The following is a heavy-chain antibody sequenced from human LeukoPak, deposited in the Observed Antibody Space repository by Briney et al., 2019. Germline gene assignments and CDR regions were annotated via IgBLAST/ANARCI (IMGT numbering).Heavy chain of an antibody. D-gene: IGHD6-6*01. J-gene: IGHJ4*02. V-gene: IGHV3-21*01. CDR3: ARTNLRAARALFDY. CDR1: GFTFSSYS. Sequence: GGSLRLSCAASGFTFSSYSMNWVRQAPGKGLEWVSSISSSSSYIYYADSVKGRFTISRDNAKNSLYLQMNSLRAEDTAVYYCARTNLRAARALFDYWGQGTLVTVSS. CDR2: ISSSSSYI.